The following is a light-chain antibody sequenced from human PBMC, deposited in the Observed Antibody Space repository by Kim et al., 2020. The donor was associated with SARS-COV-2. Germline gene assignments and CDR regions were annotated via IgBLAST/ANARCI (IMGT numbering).Light chain of an antibody. Sequence: SVKLTCTLSSGHSSYAIAWHQQQPEKGPRYLMKLNSDGSHSKGDGIPDRFSGSSSGAERYLTISSLQSEDEADYYCQTWGTGKGVFGGGTKLTVL. CDR2: LNSDGSH. J-gene: IGLJ3*02. CDR3: QTWGTGKGV. V-gene: IGLV4-69*01. CDR1: SGHSSYA.